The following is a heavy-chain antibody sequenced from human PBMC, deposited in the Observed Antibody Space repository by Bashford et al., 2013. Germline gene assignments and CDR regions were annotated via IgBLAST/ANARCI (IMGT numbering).Heavy chain of an antibody. CDR2: ISHTGSNR. CDR3: ATGGYCSGGSCRYYFYGMDV. Sequence: GSLRLSCAASGFTFSSYEMNWVRQAPGKGLEWVAVISHTGSNRHYADSVKGRFTISRDNSRNTLYLQMDSLRTEDTAVYYCATGGYCSGGSCRYYFYGMDVVGTKGPRSPSPQ. V-gene: IGHV3-30*04. J-gene: IGHJ6*01. CDR1: GFTFSSYE. D-gene: IGHD2-15*01.